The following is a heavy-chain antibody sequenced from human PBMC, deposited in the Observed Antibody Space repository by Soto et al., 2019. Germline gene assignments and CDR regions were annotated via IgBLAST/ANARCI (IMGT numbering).Heavy chain of an antibody. CDR3: ASNIIMITFGGVIVSAFAI. CDR2: ISAYNGNT. D-gene: IGHD3-16*02. V-gene: IGHV1-18*01. CDR1: GYTFTSYG. Sequence: QVQLVQSGAEVKKPGASVKVSCKASGYTFTSYGISWVRQAPGQGLEWMGWISAYNGNTNYAQKLQGRVTMTTDTSTSTAYMELRSLRSDDTAVYYCASNIIMITFGGVIVSAFAIWGQGTMVTVSS. J-gene: IGHJ3*02.